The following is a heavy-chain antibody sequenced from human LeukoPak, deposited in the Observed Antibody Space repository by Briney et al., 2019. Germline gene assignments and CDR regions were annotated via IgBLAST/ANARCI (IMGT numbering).Heavy chain of an antibody. D-gene: IGHD3-10*01. CDR1: GYTFTSYA. CDR3: ARDGDLLWFGELSSSNWFDP. J-gene: IGHJ5*02. CDR2: IDAGNGNT. Sequence: ASVEVSCKASGYTFTSYAMHWVRQAPGQRLEWMGWIDAGNGNTKYSQKFQGRVTITRDTSASTAYMELSSLRSEDTAVYYCARDGDLLWFGELSSSNWFDPWGQGTLVTVSS. V-gene: IGHV1-3*01.